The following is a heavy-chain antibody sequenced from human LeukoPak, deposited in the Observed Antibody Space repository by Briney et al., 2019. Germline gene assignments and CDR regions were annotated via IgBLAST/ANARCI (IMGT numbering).Heavy chain of an antibody. CDR1: GGSISSSSYY. D-gene: IGHD7-27*01. CDR3: ARHRPPNWETPLDY. Sequence: PSETLSLTCTVSGGSISSSSYYWGWIRQPPGKGLEWIGSLYNIGDTYYNPSLMSRATISVDTSKNQFSLKLTSMTAADRAVYYCARHRPPNWETPLDYWGQGTLVTVSS. J-gene: IGHJ4*02. V-gene: IGHV4-39*01. CDR2: LYNIGDT.